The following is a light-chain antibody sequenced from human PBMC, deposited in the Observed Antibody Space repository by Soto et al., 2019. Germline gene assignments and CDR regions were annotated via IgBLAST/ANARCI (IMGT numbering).Light chain of an antibody. CDR3: QQHQTVPLP. V-gene: IGKV1-33*01. CDR1: QDISNY. CDR2: DTS. J-gene: IGKJ4*01. Sequence: DIEMTQSPSSLSASVGDRVIITCQASQDISNYLNWYQEKPGRVPKLLIYDTSNLQTGVPSSFSGSGSGTDFTFAITNLQPEDMATYYCQQHQTVPLPFGGGTKVEIK.